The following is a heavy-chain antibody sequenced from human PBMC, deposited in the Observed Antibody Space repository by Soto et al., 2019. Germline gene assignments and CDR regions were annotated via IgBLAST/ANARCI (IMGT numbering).Heavy chain of an antibody. V-gene: IGHV3-7*03. D-gene: IGHD2-21*02. CDR3: ARDHLILPAHDFFYGSDV. CDR2: IPQDGVDG. CDR1: GFIFSMYS. J-gene: IGHJ6*02. Sequence: DVKLVESGGGMVQPGDSLRLSCEVSGFIFSMYSMSWVRQTQGKGLEWVAKIPQDGVDGHYADAVKGRFTISRDNGKNSLYLQMNNLRAEDTAVYYCARDHLILPAHDFFYGSDVWGRGATVTVSS.